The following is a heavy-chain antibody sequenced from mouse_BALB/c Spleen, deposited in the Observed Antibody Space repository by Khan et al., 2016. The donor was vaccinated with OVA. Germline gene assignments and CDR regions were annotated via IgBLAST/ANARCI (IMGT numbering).Heavy chain of an antibody. Sequence: VRLQQSGPELVKPAPSVKISCKTSGYTFPEYTVHWVKQSLGKSLDWIGVINPKNGGTAYNQKFKGKATLTVDKSSSTAYMEFRSLTSEDSAVYYCARDAGRSWGQGTSVTVAS. CDR2: INPKNGGT. CDR1: GYTFPEYT. D-gene: IGHD3-3*01. CDR3: ARDAGRS. J-gene: IGHJ4*01. V-gene: IGHV1-18*01.